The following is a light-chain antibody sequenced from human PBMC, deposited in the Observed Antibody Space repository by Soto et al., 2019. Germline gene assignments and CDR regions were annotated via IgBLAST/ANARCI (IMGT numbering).Light chain of an antibody. CDR2: GAS. Sequence: IVLTQCPGTLSLSPGERATLSCRASQRLXSSYAAWYQQKPGQAPGLLXDGASSMATGIPDRLSGSGSGTDFTLTVSRLDPEDFAVYYCQQYGSSTRTFGQGTKVDI. V-gene: IGKV3-20*01. J-gene: IGKJ1*01. CDR3: QQYGSSTRT. CDR1: QRLXSSY.